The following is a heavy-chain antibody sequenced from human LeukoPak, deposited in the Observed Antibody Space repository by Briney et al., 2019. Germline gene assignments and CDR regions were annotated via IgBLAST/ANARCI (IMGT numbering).Heavy chain of an antibody. D-gene: IGHD3-10*01. CDR1: VFTFNSYW. V-gene: IGHV3-74*01. J-gene: IGHJ4*02. CDR2: ISGDGSTT. Sequence: GGSLRLSCAASVFTFNSYWMHWVRQAPGKGLVWVSRISGDGSTTNYADSVKGRFTISRDNAKNTLYLQMNSLRAEETAVYYCARDRFGGRPDYWGQGTLVTVSS. CDR3: ARDRFGGRPDY.